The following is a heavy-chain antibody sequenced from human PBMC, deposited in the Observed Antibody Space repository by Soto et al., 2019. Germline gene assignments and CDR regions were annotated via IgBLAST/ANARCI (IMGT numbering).Heavy chain of an antibody. CDR1: GYTFTSYG. V-gene: IGHV1-18*01. CDR3: ARPYYYDSSGYDAFDI. J-gene: IGHJ3*02. Sequence: QVQLVQSGAEVKKPGASVKVSCKASGYTFTSYGISWVRQAPGQGLEWMGWISAYNGNTNYAQKLQGRVTMTTDTATSTAYMELRSRRSDDTAVYYCARPYYYDSSGYDAFDIWGQGTMVTVSS. CDR2: ISAYNGNT. D-gene: IGHD3-22*01.